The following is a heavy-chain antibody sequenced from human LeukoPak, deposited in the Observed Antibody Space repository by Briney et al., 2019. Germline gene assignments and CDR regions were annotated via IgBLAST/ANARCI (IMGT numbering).Heavy chain of an antibody. CDR2: IYTSGRT. V-gene: IGHV4-61*02. CDR3: ASQTLTDDAFDI. Sequence: SETLSLTCTVTGGSVSSGTYYWNWIRQPAEKGLEWIGRIYTSGRTNYNPSLKSRVTISVDTSKNQFSLKLTSVTAADTAVYYCASQTLTDDAFDIWGQGTMVTVSS. D-gene: IGHD1-20*01. CDR1: GGSVSSGTYY. J-gene: IGHJ3*02.